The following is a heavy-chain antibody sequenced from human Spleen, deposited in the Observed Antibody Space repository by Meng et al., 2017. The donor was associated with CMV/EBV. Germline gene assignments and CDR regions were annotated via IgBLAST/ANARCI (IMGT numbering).Heavy chain of an antibody. D-gene: IGHD3-3*01. J-gene: IGHJ6*02. CDR1: GYTFTGYY. CDR3: ARDWKRITIFGVVTSYGMDV. Sequence: ASVQVSCKASGYTFTGYYMHWVRQAPGQGLEWMGWINPNSGGTNYAQKFQGRVTMTRDTSISTAYMELSRLRSDDTAVYYCARDWKRITIFGVVTSYGMDVWGQGTTVTVSS. CDR2: INPNSGGT. V-gene: IGHV1-2*02.